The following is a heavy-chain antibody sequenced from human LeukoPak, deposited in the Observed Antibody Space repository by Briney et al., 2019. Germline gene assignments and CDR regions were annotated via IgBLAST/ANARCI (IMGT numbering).Heavy chain of an antibody. V-gene: IGHV3-66*01. CDR3: ARDSDYDFWSGELMGYYGMDV. Sequence: GGSLRLSCAASGFTVSSNYTSWVRQAPGKGLEWVSVIYSGGSTYYADSVKGRFTISRDNSKNTLYLQMNSLRAEDTAVYYCARDSDYDFWSGELMGYYGMDVWGQGTTVTVSS. J-gene: IGHJ6*02. D-gene: IGHD3-3*01. CDR1: GFTVSSNY. CDR2: IYSGGST.